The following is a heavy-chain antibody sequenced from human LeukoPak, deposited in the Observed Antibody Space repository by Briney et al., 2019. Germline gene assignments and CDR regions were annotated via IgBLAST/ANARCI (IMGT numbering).Heavy chain of an antibody. CDR2: INHSGSS. V-gene: IGHV4-34*01. CDR3: ARGRGYSYGYVFDY. J-gene: IGHJ4*02. D-gene: IGHD5-18*01. CDR1: GGSFSDYY. Sequence: PSETLSLTCAVYGGSFSDYYWSWIRQSPGKGLEWIGEINHSGSSKYNPSIKSRVTISVDTSKNQFSLKLSSVTAADTAVYYCARGRGYSYGYVFDYWGQGTLVTVSS.